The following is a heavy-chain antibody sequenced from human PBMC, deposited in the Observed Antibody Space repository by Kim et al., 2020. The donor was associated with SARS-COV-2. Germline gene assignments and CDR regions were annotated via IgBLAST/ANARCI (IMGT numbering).Heavy chain of an antibody. D-gene: IGHD3-22*01. J-gene: IGHJ4*02. CDR1: GFNFGDYA. V-gene: IGHV3-49*03. Sequence: GGSLRLSCTTSGFNFGDYAINWFRQAPGKGLEWVGSIRSKGYGGTIEYAASVKGRFTIARDDSKSIAYLQMNSLKTEDTAVYYCSRGRMTAVVVVIPADYWGQGTVVTVSA. CDR3: SRGRMTAVVVVIPADY. CDR2: IRSKGYGGTI.